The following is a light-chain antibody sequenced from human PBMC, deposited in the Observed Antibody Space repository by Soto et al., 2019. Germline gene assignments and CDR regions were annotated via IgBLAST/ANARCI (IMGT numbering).Light chain of an antibody. J-gene: IGKJ4*01. CDR1: QSISSY. Sequence: DIQMTQSPSSLSASVGDSVTISCRASQSISSYLNWYQQKPGKAPKLLIYAASTLQSGIPSRFSGSGSGTEFTLTISSLQPEDFATYSCQQLNSYPLTFGGGTKVEIK. CDR3: QQLNSYPLT. CDR2: AAS. V-gene: IGKV1-9*01.